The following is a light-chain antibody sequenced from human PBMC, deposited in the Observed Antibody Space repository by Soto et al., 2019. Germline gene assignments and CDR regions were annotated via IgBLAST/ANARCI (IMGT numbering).Light chain of an antibody. CDR1: QGVSNY. CDR2: DAS. V-gene: IGKV1-27*01. J-gene: IGKJ1*01. Sequence: DIQMTQSPSSLSASVGDRVTITCRASQGVSNYLAWYQQTPGKFPRLLIYDASTLQSGVPSRFSGSGSGTDFTLTISSLQPEDVATYYCQEYKSAPEAFGQGTKVEIK. CDR3: QEYKSAPEA.